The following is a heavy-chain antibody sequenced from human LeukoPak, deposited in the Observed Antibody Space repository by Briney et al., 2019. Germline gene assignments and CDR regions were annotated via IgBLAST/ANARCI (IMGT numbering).Heavy chain of an antibody. J-gene: IGHJ4*02. CDR3: ARTPYDILLDLYYSDY. V-gene: IGHV3-49*03. CDR1: GFTFGDYA. Sequence: PGGSLRLSCTASGFTFGDYAMSWFRQAPGKGLEWVGFIRSEAYTGTTEYAASVKGRFTISRDDSKSIAYLQMNSLKTEDTAVFYCARTPYDILLDLYYSDYWGQGTLVTVSS. D-gene: IGHD3-9*01. CDR2: IRSEAYTGTT.